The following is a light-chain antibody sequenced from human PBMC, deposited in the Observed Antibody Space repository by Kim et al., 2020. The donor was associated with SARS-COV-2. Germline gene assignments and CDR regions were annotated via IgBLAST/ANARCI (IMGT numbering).Light chain of an antibody. Sequence: SYELTQPPSVSVAPGKTARITCGGNNIGSKSVHWYQQKPGQAPVLVIYYDSDRPSGIPERFSASNSGNTATLTISMVEAGDEADYYCQVGDSSRDHEVFG. CDR2: YDS. J-gene: IGLJ3*02. CDR3: QVGDSSRDHEV. V-gene: IGLV3-21*04. CDR1: NIGSKS.